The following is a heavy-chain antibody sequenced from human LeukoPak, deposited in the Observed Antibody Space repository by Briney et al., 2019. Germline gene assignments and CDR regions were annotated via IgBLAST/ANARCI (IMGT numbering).Heavy chain of an antibody. CDR3: AKDVSYYSGSGSSPSNYYFDY. J-gene: IGHJ4*02. Sequence: GGSLRLSCAASGFTFSSYAMSWVRQAPGKGLEWVSAISVSGGSTYYADSVKGRFTISRDNSKNTLYLQMNSLRAEDTAVYYGAKDVSYYSGSGSSPSNYYFDYCGQGTLVTVSS. CDR2: ISVSGGST. V-gene: IGHV3-23*01. CDR1: GFTFSSYA. D-gene: IGHD3-10*01.